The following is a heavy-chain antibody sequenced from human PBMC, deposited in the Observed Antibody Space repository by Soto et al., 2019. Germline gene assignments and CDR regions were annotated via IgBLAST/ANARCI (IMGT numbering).Heavy chain of an antibody. D-gene: IGHD1-26*01. CDR3: ARDWYSGKGLPGDDAFDI. J-gene: IGHJ3*02. CDR1: GGTFSSYA. Sequence: QVQLVQSGAEVKKPGSSVKVSCKASGGTFSSYAISWVRQAPGQGLEWMGGIIPIFGTANYAQKFQGRVTITADESTSTAYMELSSLRSEDTAVYYCARDWYSGKGLPGDDAFDIWGQGTMVTVSS. V-gene: IGHV1-69*01. CDR2: IIPIFGTA.